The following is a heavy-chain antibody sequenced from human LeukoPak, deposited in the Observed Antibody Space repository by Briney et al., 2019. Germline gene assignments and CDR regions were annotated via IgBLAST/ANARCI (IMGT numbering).Heavy chain of an antibody. CDR2: IRSKANSYAT. V-gene: IGHV3-73*01. CDR3: TTPIAVAGSYYYMDV. Sequence: GGSLRLSCAASGFTFSGSAMHWVRQASGKGLEWVGRIRSKANSYATAYAASVKGRFTISRDDSKNTAYLQMNSLKTEDTAVYYCTTPIAVAGSYYYMDVWGKGTTVTVSS. D-gene: IGHD6-19*01. CDR1: GFTFSGSA. J-gene: IGHJ6*03.